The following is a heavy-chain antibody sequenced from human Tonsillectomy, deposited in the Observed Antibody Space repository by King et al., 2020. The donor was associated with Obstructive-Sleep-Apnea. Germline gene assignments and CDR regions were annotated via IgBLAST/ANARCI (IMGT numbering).Heavy chain of an antibody. D-gene: IGHD2-15*01. J-gene: IGHJ4*02. CDR1: GYTFTSYG. V-gene: IGHV1-18*04. CDR2: ISVYNGKT. Sequence: VQLVQSGGEVKKPGASVKVSCQASGYTFTSYGISWVRQAPGQGLEWMGWISVYNGKTNYAQNLQGRVTMTTDTSTRTAYMELRTLRSDDTAVYYCARVTGTYCSGGSCSLSYWGQGTLVTVSS. CDR3: ARVTGTYCSGGSCSLSY.